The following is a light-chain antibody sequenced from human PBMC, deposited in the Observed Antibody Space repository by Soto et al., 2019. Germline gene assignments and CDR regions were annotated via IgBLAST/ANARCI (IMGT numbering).Light chain of an antibody. J-gene: IGKJ4*01. CDR2: AAS. V-gene: IGKV1-16*01. Sequence: DIQMTQSPSSLSASVGDRVTISCRASQDISNYVAWFQQKPGKAPESLIYAASDLQSGVPSRFSGSGHGTDFTLTITSLQPEDFATYYCQQYDIYPLTFGGGTKVEI. CDR1: QDISNY. CDR3: QQYDIYPLT.